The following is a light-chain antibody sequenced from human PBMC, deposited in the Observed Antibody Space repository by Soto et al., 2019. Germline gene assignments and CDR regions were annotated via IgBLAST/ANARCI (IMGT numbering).Light chain of an antibody. Sequence: IVMTQSPATLSVSPGGRASLSCRASQSVGSTLAWYQQRPGQSPRLLIYGASNRATGIPDRFSGSGSGTDFTLTISRLEPEDFAVYYCQQYGSSGTFGQGTKVDI. CDR3: QQYGSSGT. CDR2: GAS. CDR1: QSVGST. J-gene: IGKJ1*01. V-gene: IGKV3-20*01.